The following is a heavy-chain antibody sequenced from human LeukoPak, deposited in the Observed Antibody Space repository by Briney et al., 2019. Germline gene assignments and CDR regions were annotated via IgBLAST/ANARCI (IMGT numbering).Heavy chain of an antibody. CDR1: GFTFSSYE. CDR3: ARGPHVKQLWPYLTY. J-gene: IGHJ4*02. V-gene: IGHV3-48*03. CDR2: ISSSGSTI. D-gene: IGHD5-18*01. Sequence: GGSLRLSCAASGFTFSSYEMNWVRQAPGKGLEWVSYISSSGSTIYYAGSVKGRFTISRDNAKNSLYLQMNSLRAEDTAVYYCARGPHVKQLWPYLTYWGQGTLVTVSS.